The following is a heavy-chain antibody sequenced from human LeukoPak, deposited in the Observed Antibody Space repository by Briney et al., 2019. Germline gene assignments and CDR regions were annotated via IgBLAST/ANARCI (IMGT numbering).Heavy chain of an antibody. CDR3: ASAKWFGELFGMDV. CDR1: GYTFTSYD. J-gene: IGHJ6*02. CDR2: MNPNSGNT. V-gene: IGHV1-8*01. Sequence: ASVKVSCKASGYTFTSYDINWVRQATGQGLEWMGWMNPNSGNTGYAQEFQGRVTMTRNTSISTAYMELSSLRSEDTAVYYCASAKWFGELFGMDVWGQGTTVTVSS. D-gene: IGHD3-10*01.